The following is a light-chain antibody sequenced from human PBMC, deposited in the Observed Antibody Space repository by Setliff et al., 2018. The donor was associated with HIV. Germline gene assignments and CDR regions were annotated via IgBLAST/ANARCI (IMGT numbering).Light chain of an antibody. J-gene: IGLJ1*01. CDR2: RNN. CDR3: AAWDKSLSGFV. Sequence: QSVLTQPPSASGTPGQRVTISCSGGTFNIGSNYVYWYQQLPGTAPKLLIYRNNQRPSGVPDRFSGSKSGTSASLAIRGLRPEDEADYYCAAWDKSLSGFVFGTGTKSPS. CDR1: TFNIGSNY. V-gene: IGLV1-47*01.